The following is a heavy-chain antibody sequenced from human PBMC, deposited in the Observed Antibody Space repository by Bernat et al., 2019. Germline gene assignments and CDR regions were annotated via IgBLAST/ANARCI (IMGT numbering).Heavy chain of an antibody. CDR2: LLSDGSDE. J-gene: IGHJ6*03. CDR3: ARAGFGTVSYFYYYMDV. V-gene: IGHV3-33*01. D-gene: IGHD1-1*01. CDR1: GFIFSRYG. Sequence: QVQLVESGGGVVQPGRSLRLSCAASGFIFSRYGMHWVRQAPGKGLEWVALLLSDGSDEYYADSVKGRFTISRDISKNALYLQMNRLRVEDTAVYFCARAGFGTVSYFYYYMDVWGKGTTVTVSS.